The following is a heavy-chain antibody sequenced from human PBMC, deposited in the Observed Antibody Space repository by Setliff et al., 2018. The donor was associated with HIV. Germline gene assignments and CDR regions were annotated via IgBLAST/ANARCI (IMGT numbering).Heavy chain of an antibody. CDR2: ISGSGGTT. CDR1: GFTSSTFA. V-gene: IGHV3-23*01. Sequence: SCAASGFTSSTFAMSWVRQVPGKGLEWVSVISGSGGTTYYADSLKGRFTISRDNSKNMLYLQMNSLRAEDTAVYYCAKGGQLWPLWYFDLWGRGTLVTVSS. D-gene: IGHD3-16*01. CDR3: AKGGQLWPLWYFDL. J-gene: IGHJ2*01.